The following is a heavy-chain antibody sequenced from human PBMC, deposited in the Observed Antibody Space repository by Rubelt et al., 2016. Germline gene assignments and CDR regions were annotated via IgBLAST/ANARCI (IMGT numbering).Heavy chain of an antibody. D-gene: IGHD6-6*01. CDR3: ARDRSSSDY. J-gene: IGHJ4*02. V-gene: IGHV1-18*01. Sequence: QVHLLQSGVEVKKPGASVKVSCKASGYSFTSYGISWVRQAPGQGLEWMGWISPYSGNTNSAQKVQGRITMTTDASANTAYMGLRSLTSDDTAVYYCARDRSSSDYWGQGTLVTVSS. CDR2: ISPYSGNT. CDR1: GYSFTSYG.